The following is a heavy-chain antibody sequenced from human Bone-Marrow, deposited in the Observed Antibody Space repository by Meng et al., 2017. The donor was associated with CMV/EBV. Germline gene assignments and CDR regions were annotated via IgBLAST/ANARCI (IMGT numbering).Heavy chain of an antibody. CDR1: GFTVSSNY. J-gene: IGHJ6*02. D-gene: IGHD7-27*01. Sequence: GESLKISCAASGFTVSSNYMNWVRQAPGKGLEWVSSISSSSSYIYYADSVKGRFTISRDNAKNSLYLQMNSLRAEDTAVYYCASGWGENWGLYYYYYGMDVWGQGTTVTVS. V-gene: IGHV3-21*01. CDR2: ISSSSSYI. CDR3: ASGWGENWGLYYYYYGMDV.